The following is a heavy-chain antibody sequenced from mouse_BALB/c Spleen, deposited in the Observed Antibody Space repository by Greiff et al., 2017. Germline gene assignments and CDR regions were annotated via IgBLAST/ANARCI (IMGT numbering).Heavy chain of an antibody. CDR2: ISSGGSYT. V-gene: IGHV5-6-4*01. J-gene: IGHJ3*01. CDR3: TRGYEYDEVLLAY. CDR1: GFTFSSYT. D-gene: IGHD2-4*01. Sequence: EVQRVESGGGLVKPGGSLKLSCAASGFTFSSYTMSWVRQTPEQRLEWVATISSGGSYTYYPDSVKGRFTISRDNAKNTLYLQMSSLKSEDTAMYYCTRGYEYDEVLLAYWGQGTLVTVSA.